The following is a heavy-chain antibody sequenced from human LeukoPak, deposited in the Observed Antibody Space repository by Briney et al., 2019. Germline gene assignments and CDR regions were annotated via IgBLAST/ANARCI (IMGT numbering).Heavy chain of an antibody. D-gene: IGHD3-3*01. Sequence: GSLRLSCAASGFTFSYAMSWVRQAPGKGLEWVSTISNTGDRTSYADSVKGRFTISRDDSKNTMYLQMNSLRAEDTAVYYCAKTLVTLSEDYFDYWGQGTLVTVSS. CDR3: AKTLVTLSEDYFDY. CDR1: GFTFSYA. CDR2: ISNTGDRT. V-gene: IGHV3-23*01. J-gene: IGHJ4*02.